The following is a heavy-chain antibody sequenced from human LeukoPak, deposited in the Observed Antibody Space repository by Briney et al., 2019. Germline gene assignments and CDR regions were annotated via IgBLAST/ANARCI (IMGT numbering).Heavy chain of an antibody. D-gene: IGHD2-2*01. CDR2: ISAYNGNT. V-gene: IGHV1-18*01. J-gene: IGHJ5*02. Sequence: ASVKVSCKASGYTFTSYGISWVRQAPGQGLEWMGWISAYNGNTNYAQKLQGRVTMTTDTSTSTAYMELRSLRSDDTAVYYCARDVVVVPAAIEELDWFDPWGQGTLVTVSS. CDR3: ARDVVVVPAAIEELDWFDP. CDR1: GYTFTSYG.